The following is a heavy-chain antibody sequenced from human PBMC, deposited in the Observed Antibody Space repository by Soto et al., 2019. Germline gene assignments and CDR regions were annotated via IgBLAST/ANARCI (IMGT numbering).Heavy chain of an antibody. V-gene: IGHV3-33*01. Sequence: QVQLVESGGGVVQPGRSLRLSCAASGFTFSSYGMHWVRQAPGKGLEWVAVIWYDGSNKYYADSVKGRFTISRDNSKNTLYLQMNSLRGEDTAVYYCARDVRTPSIAAAGSDYYYYGMDVWGQGTTVTVSS. CDR2: IWYDGSNK. CDR3: ARDVRTPSIAAAGSDYYYYGMDV. D-gene: IGHD6-13*01. J-gene: IGHJ6*02. CDR1: GFTFSSYG.